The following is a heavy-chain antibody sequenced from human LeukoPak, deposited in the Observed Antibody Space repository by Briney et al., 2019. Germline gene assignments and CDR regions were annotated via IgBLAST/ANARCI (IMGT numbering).Heavy chain of an antibody. D-gene: IGHD1-7*01. V-gene: IGHV1-69*05. J-gene: IGHJ4*02. CDR2: IIPIFGTA. Sequence: ASVKVSCKASGGTFSSYAISWVRQTPGQGLEWMGGIIPIFGTANYAQKFQGRVTITTDESTSTAYMELSSLRSEDTAVYYCARGRITGTTPALGYWGQGTLVTVSS. CDR3: ARGRITGTTPALGY. CDR1: GGTFSSYA.